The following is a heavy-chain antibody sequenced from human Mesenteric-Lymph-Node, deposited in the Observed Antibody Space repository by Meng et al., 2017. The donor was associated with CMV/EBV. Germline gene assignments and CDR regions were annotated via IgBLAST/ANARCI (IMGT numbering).Heavy chain of an antibody. CDR3: ARVVGVPYDFWSGYYLLEYYYYYYGMDV. CDR2: IKQDGSEK. V-gene: IGHV3-7*01. CDR1: GFTFSSYW. D-gene: IGHD3-3*01. Sequence: GGSLRLSCAASGFTFSSYWMSWVRQAPGKGLEWVANIKQDGSEKYYVDSVKGRFTISRDNAKNSLYLQMNSLRAEDTAVYYCARVVGVPYDFWSGYYLLEYYYYYYGMDVWGQGTTVTVSS. J-gene: IGHJ6*02.